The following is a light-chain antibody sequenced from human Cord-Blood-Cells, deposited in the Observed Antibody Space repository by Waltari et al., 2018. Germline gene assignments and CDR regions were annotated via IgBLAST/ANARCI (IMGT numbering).Light chain of an antibody. CDR2: LGS. CDR1: QTLLHSNGYNY. CDR3: MQAIQVIP. Sequence: DIVMTQSPLSLPVTPGEPASISCMSSQTLLHSNGYNYLDWYLQKPGQSPQLLIYLGSNRAYWVPDRFSGSGSGTYFTLKISRVEAEDVVVYYCMQAIQVIPFGQGTRLEIK. V-gene: IGKV2-28*01. J-gene: IGKJ5*01.